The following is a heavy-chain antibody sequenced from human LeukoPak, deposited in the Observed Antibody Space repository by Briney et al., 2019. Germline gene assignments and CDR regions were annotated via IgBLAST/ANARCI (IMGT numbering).Heavy chain of an antibody. CDR2: IYYGGCT. CDR3: ARDLYSSSWYGAVDI. Sequence: SETLSLTCTVSGGSISSYYWSWIRQPPRKGLELIGFIYYGGCTNYNPSLKSRVTISVDTSKNQFSLKLSSVTAADTAVYYCARDLYSSSWYGAVDIWGRGTMVSASS. CDR1: GGSISSYY. J-gene: IGHJ3*02. D-gene: IGHD6-13*01. V-gene: IGHV4-59*01.